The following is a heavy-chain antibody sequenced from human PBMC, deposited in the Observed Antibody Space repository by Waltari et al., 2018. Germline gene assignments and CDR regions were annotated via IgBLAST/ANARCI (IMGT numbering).Heavy chain of an antibody. V-gene: IGHV4-34*01. CDR3: AGRYVGATRFDP. Sequence: QVQLQQWGAGLLKPSETLSLTCAVYGGSFSGYYWSWIRQPPGKGLEWIGEINHSGSTNYNPSLKSRVTISVDTSKNQFSLKLSSVTAADTAVYYCAGRYVGATRFDPWGQGTLVTVSS. CDR1: GGSFSGYY. CDR2: INHSGST. J-gene: IGHJ5*02. D-gene: IGHD1-26*01.